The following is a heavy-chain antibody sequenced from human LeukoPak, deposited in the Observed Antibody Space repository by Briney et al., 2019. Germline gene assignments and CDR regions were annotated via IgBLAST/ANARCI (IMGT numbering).Heavy chain of an antibody. CDR2: ITGTSDTI. CDR1: GFAFTTYK. V-gene: IGHV3-48*01. D-gene: IGHD3-16*01. CDR3: VRGSDY. Sequence: PGGSLRLSCAASGFAFTTYKMNWVRQAPGKGLEWISHITGTSDTIYYADSVRGRFTISRDNAKNSLYLQMNSLRAEDTAVYYCVRGSDYWGQGTLVTVSS. J-gene: IGHJ4*02.